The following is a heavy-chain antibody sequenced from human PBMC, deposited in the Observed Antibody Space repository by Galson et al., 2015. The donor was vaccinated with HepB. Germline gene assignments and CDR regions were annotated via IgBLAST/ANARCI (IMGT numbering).Heavy chain of an antibody. D-gene: IGHD3-9*01. CDR1: GYTLTSYA. CDR3: AREPLRYEEGADYYYGMVV. Sequence: SVKVSCKASGYTLTSYAMNWVRQAPGQGLEWMGWINTNTGNPTYAQGFTGRFVFSLDTSVSTAYLQICSLKAEDTAVYYCAREPLRYEEGADYYYGMVVWCQGTTVTVSS. V-gene: IGHV7-4-1*01. CDR2: INTNTGNP. J-gene: IGHJ6*02.